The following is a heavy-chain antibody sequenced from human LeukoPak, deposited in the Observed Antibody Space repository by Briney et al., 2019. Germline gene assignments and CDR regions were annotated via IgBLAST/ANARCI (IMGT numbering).Heavy chain of an antibody. Sequence: SETLSLTCTVSGGSFSSGAYYWSWIRQLHGKGLEWIGYIHYSGSPYYNPSLKSRVSISGDTSKNQFSLTLSSVTVADTAVYYCARDSGYDSRGFYYGGFDPWGQGILVTVSS. J-gene: IGHJ5*02. CDR3: ARDSGYDSRGFYYGGFDP. V-gene: IGHV4-31*03. D-gene: IGHD3-22*01. CDR1: GGSFSSGAYY. CDR2: IHYSGSP.